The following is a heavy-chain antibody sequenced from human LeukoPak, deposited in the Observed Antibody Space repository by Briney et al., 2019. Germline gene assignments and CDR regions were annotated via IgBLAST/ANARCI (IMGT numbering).Heavy chain of an antibody. CDR2: ISSSDTTI. Sequence: GGSLRLSCAASGSTFSSYEMTWVRQAPGKGLEWVSNISSSDTTIHYADSVKGRFTISRDNARNSLYLQMNSLRAEDTAAYYCARSRRDNYYYYYGMDVWGQGTTVTVSS. CDR3: ARSRRDNYYYYYGMDV. J-gene: IGHJ6*02. CDR1: GSTFSSYE. D-gene: IGHD5-24*01. V-gene: IGHV3-48*03.